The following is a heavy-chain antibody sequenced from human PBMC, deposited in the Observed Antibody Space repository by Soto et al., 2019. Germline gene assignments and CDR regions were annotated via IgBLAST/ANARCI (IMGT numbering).Heavy chain of an antibody. CDR3: ARSSDRLHCINGVCYPRDYAYYYMDV. V-gene: IGHV3-23*01. Sequence: GGSLRLSCAASGFIFSSYAMNWVRQAPGRGLEWVSGITGSGGYTHHAGSVRGRFTISRDNSKNTLYLQMNSLRAEDTAVYHCARSSDRLHCINGVCYPRDYAYYYMDVWGKGTTVTVSS. D-gene: IGHD2-8*01. J-gene: IGHJ6*03. CDR1: GFIFSSYA. CDR2: ITGSGGYT.